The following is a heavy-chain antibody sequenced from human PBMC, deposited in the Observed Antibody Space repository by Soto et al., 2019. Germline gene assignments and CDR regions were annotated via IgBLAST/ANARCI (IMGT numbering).Heavy chain of an antibody. J-gene: IGHJ6*02. Sequence: GASAQVSSKASGGTLCSETIRWLRQAPRQGLEWMGRIIPLRGSANYAQKFQGRVTITRGTSTNTGYMELSSLRSEDTAVYYCARVMVAHYYYYGMDVWGQGTTVTVS. V-gene: IGHV1-69*08. CDR2: IIPLRGSA. CDR3: ARVMVAHYYYYGMDV. CDR1: GGTLCSET. D-gene: IGHD5-12*01.